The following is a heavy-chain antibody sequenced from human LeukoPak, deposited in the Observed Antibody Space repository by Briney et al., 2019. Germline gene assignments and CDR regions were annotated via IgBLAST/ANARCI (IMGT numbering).Heavy chain of an antibody. D-gene: IGHD3-22*01. Sequence: GGSLRLSCAASGLTFSSYSMNWVRQAPGKGLEWVSSISSSSSYIYYADSVKGRFTISRDNAKNSLYLQMNSLRAENTAVYYCARVGDSSGYYSFDYWGQGTLVTVSS. CDR1: GLTFSSYS. CDR2: ISSSSSYI. V-gene: IGHV3-21*01. J-gene: IGHJ4*02. CDR3: ARVGDSSGYYSFDY.